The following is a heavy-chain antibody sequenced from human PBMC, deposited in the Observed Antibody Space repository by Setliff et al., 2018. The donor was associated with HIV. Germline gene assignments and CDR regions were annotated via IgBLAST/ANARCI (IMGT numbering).Heavy chain of an antibody. CDR3: ARGAPYCNHGICHLFDY. J-gene: IGHJ4*01. CDR1: GGSFSGYY. Sequence: SETLSLTCAVYGGSFSGYYWSWIRQPPGKGLEWIGEINHSGSTNYNMSLWSRVTISLDASKNQFSLRLTSVTAADTAVYYCARGAPYCNHGICHLFDYWGHGNLVTVSS. D-gene: IGHD2-8*01. CDR2: INHSGST. V-gene: IGHV4-34*01.